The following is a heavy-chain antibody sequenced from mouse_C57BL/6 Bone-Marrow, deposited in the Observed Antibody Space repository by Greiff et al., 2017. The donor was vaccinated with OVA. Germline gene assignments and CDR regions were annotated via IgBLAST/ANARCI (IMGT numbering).Heavy chain of an antibody. Sequence: LQESGAELVRPGASVKLSCTASGFNIKDDYMHWVKQRPEQGLEWIGWIDPENGDTEYASKFQGKATITADTSSNTAYLQLSSLTSEDAAVYYCTTRGLLPFDYWGQGTTLTVSS. D-gene: IGHD2-3*01. CDR1: GFNIKDDY. V-gene: IGHV14-4*01. CDR2: IDPENGDT. CDR3: TTRGLLPFDY. J-gene: IGHJ2*01.